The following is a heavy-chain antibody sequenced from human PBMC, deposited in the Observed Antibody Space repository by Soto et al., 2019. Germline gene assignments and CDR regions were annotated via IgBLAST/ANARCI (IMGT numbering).Heavy chain of an antibody. D-gene: IGHD6-13*01. CDR1: GFTLSRYS. CDR2: ISRSSSTI. V-gene: IGHV3-48*01. CDR3: ARDLAGGIPDY. J-gene: IGHJ4*02. Sequence: EVQLVESGGGLVQPGGSLRLSCVASGFTLSRYSMNWVRQAPGKGLEWVSYISRSSSTISYADSVKGRFTISRDNAENSLYLQMNSLRAEDTAVYYCARDLAGGIPDYCGQGTRVIVSS.